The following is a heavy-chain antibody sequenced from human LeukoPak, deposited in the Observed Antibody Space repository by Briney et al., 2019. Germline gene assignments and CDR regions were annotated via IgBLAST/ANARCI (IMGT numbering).Heavy chain of an antibody. CDR1: GFTFSSYA. CDR3: AKRSQWLVSPPDY. Sequence: PGGSLRLSCAASGFTFSSYAMSWVRQAPGKGLEWVSAISGSGGSTYYAASVKGRFTISRDNSKNTLYLQMNSLRAEDTAVYYCAKRSQWLVSPPDYWGQGTLVTVSS. V-gene: IGHV3-23*01. CDR2: ISGSGGST. D-gene: IGHD6-19*01. J-gene: IGHJ4*02.